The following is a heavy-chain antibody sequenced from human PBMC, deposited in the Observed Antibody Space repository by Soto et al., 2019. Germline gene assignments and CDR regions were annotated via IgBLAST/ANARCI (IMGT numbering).Heavy chain of an antibody. J-gene: IGHJ6*02. CDR1: GFTFSSYA. Sequence: PGGSLRLSCAASGFTFSSYAMSWVRQAPGKGLEWVSAISGSAGSTYYADSVKGRFTISRDNSKNTLYLQMNSLRVEDTAVYYCAKGLTGAPYYAMDVCGQGTTVTVSS. D-gene: IGHD7-27*01. V-gene: IGHV3-23*01. CDR2: ISGSAGST. CDR3: AKGLTGAPYYAMDV.